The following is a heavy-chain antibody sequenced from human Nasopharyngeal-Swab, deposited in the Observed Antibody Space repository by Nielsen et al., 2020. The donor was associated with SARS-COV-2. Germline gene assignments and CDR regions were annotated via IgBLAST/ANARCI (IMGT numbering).Heavy chain of an antibody. CDR1: GGSISSSSYY. CDR2: IYYSGST. J-gene: IGHJ4*02. Sequence: SETLSPTCTVSGGSISSSSYYGGWIRQPPGKGLEWIGSIYYSGSTYYNPSLKSRVTISVDTYKNQFSLKLSSVTAADTAVYYCARVIVGADYFDYWGQGTLVTVSS. V-gene: IGHV4-39*07. CDR3: ARVIVGADYFDY. D-gene: IGHD1-26*01.